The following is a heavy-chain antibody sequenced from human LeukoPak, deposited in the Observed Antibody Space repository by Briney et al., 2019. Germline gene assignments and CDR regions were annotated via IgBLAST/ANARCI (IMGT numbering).Heavy chain of an antibody. Sequence: KTSETLSLTCTVSGGSISSSSYYWSWIRQPPGKGLEWIGEINHSGSTNYNPSLKSRVTISVDTSKNQFSLKLSSVTAADTAVYYCARKSYYYDSSGYWKSRGYYYYMDVWGKGTTVTVSS. CDR1: GGSISSSSYY. J-gene: IGHJ6*03. V-gene: IGHV4-39*07. D-gene: IGHD3-22*01. CDR2: INHSGST. CDR3: ARKSYYYDSSGYWKSRGYYYYMDV.